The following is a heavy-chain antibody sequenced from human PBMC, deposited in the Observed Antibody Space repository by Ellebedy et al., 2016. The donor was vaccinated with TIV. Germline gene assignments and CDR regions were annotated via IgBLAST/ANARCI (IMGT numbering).Heavy chain of an antibody. CDR3: AKDRGNYGGAPYNGMDI. Sequence: GGSLRLSCSASGFTFSSYAMHWVRQAPGKGLEWVSVIYTGTDTYYADSVKGRFTISRDDSKNTLYLQMHSLRAEDTAVYYCAKDRGNYGGAPYNGMDIWGQGTTVTISS. J-gene: IGHJ6*02. D-gene: IGHD3-10*01. V-gene: IGHV3-NL1*01. CDR1: GFTFSSYA. CDR2: IYTGTDT.